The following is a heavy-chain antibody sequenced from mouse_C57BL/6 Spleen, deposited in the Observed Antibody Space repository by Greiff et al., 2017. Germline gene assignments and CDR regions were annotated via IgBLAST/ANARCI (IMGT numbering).Heavy chain of an antibody. D-gene: IGHD1-1*01. J-gene: IGHJ2*01. V-gene: IGHV1-76*01. Sequence: QVQLKESWAELVRPGASVKLSCKASGYTFTDYYINWVKQRPGQGLEWIARIYPGSGNTYYNEKFKGKATLTAGKSSSTAYMQLSSLTSEDSAVYLCASYGSSPLDYWGQGTTLTVSS. CDR3: ASYGSSPLDY. CDR1: GYTFTDYY. CDR2: IYPGSGNT.